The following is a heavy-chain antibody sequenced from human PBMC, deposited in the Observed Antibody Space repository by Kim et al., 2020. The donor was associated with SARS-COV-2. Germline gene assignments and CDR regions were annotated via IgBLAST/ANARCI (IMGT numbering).Heavy chain of an antibody. V-gene: IGHV4-39*01. Sequence: SETLSLTCTVTGGSISSSGYYWGWIRQPPGKGLEWIANIYYSGNIYYNPSLKSRVTISADRSKDQFSLKLSSVTAADTAVYYCARHVMGGGGWAYFYFDVWGRGTLVNVSS. J-gene: IGHJ2*01. D-gene: IGHD5-12*01. CDR3: ARHVMGGGGWAYFYFDV. CDR1: GGSISSSGYY. CDR2: IYYSGNI.